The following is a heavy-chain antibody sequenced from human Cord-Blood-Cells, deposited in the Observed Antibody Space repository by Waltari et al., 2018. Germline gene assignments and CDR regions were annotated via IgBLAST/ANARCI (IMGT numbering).Heavy chain of an antibody. Sequence: QVQLQQWGAGLLKPSETLSLTCAVYGGSFSGYYWSWIRQPPGKGLEWIGEINHNGSTNYTPSLKSRVTISVDTSKNQFSLKLSSVTAADTAVYYCARDGGGRAFDIWGQGTMVTDSS. D-gene: IGHD1-26*01. J-gene: IGHJ3*02. CDR3: ARDGGGRAFDI. CDR1: GGSFSGYY. CDR2: INHNGST. V-gene: IGHV4-34*01.